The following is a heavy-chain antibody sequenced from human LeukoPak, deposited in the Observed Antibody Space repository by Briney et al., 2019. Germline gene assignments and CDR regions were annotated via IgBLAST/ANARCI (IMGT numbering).Heavy chain of an antibody. CDR2: IDSSASTT. J-gene: IGHJ4*02. Sequence: GGSLRLSCTASKFYFSTYDMNWVRQVPGKGLEWVSYIDSSASTTYYAGSVQGRFTVSRDNAKNSLYLQMTSLRVEDTAFYYCASAHGGSGYDRPFDYWGQGTLVTVSS. D-gene: IGHD5-12*01. CDR1: KFYFSTYD. CDR3: ASAHGGSGYDRPFDY. V-gene: IGHV3-48*03.